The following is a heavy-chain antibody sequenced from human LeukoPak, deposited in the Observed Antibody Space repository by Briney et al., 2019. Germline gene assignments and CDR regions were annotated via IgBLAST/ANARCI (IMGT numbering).Heavy chain of an antibody. D-gene: IGHD2-2*01. Sequence: GGSLRLSYAASGFTFSSYDITWVRQAPGKGLEWVSVISGSGDNTNYADSVKGRFTISRDNSKNTLYLQMISLRAEDTAVYYCAKALLRLGGIFSPVPAARAGFDYWGQGTLVTVSS. CDR2: ISGSGDNT. CDR1: GFTFSSYD. V-gene: IGHV3-23*01. J-gene: IGHJ4*02. CDR3: AKALLRLGGIFSPVPAARAGFDY.